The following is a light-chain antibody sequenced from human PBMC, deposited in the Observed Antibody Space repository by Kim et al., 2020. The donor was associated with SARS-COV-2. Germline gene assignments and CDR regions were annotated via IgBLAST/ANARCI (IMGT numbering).Light chain of an antibody. J-gene: IGKJ1*01. CDR1: QSISNW. Sequence: DIQMTQSPSTLSASVGDRVTITCRASQSISNWLAWYQQKPGKAPNLLIYDASSLESGVPSRISGSGSGTEFTLTISSLQPEDLATYYCHQYSSYSPWTFGQGTKVEI. V-gene: IGKV1-5*01. CDR2: DAS. CDR3: HQYSSYSPWT.